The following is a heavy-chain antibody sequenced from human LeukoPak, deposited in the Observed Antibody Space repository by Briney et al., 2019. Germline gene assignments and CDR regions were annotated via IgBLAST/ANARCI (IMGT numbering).Heavy chain of an antibody. V-gene: IGHV3-21*01. D-gene: IGHD6-19*01. CDR3: AREVAVAGVMDYYYYYGMDV. J-gene: IGHJ6*02. Sequence: GGSLRLSCAASGFTFSSYSMNWVRQARGKGLEWVSSIGSSSSYIYYADSVKGRFTISRDNAKNSLYLQMNSLRAEDTAVYYCAREVAVAGVMDYYYYYGMDVWGQGTTVTVSS. CDR2: IGSSSSYI. CDR1: GFTFSSYS.